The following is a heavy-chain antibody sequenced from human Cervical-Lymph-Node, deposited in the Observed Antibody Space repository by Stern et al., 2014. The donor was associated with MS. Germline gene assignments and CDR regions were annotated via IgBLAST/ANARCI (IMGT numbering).Heavy chain of an antibody. CDR1: GDTLSRYA. Sequence: MQLVESGAEVKKPGSSVKVSCKASGDTLSRYAINWVRQAPGQGLQWMGGIIPISRKENYAQKFQGRVKLIADESTSTAYMELSGLRSEDTAVYYCASSYSGWDNPYHFYGMDVWGQGTTVTVSS. J-gene: IGHJ6*02. CDR2: IIPISRKE. D-gene: IGHD6-19*01. V-gene: IGHV1-69*01. CDR3: ASSYSGWDNPYHFYGMDV.